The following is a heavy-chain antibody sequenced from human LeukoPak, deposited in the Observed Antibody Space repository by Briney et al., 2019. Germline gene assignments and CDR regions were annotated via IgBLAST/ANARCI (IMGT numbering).Heavy chain of an antibody. CDR2: ISTTGTII. V-gene: IGHV3-48*03. CDR1: GITFSSYE. Sequence: PGGSLRLSCAASGITFSSYEMNWVRQAPGKGLECVSYISTTGTIIYYADSVRGRFTISRDNAKNSLYLQMNSLRAEDTAVYYCRGHYYDSDGYLVDDWGQGTLVSVSS. D-gene: IGHD3-22*01. CDR3: RGHYYDSDGYLVDD. J-gene: IGHJ4*02.